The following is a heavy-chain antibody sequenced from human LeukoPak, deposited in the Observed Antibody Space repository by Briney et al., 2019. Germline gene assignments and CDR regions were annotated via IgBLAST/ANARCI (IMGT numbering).Heavy chain of an antibody. J-gene: IGHJ4*02. CDR2: VYYRGST. Sequence: SETLSLTCSVAVDSINDHYWNWIRQPPGKGLEWIGYVYYRGSTNYNPSLKSRVTISVDTSKTQFSLKLRSVTVADTAVYYCARGPSWDSPFDYWGQGILVTVSS. V-gene: IGHV4-59*11. D-gene: IGHD1-26*01. CDR3: ARGPSWDSPFDY. CDR1: VDSINDHY.